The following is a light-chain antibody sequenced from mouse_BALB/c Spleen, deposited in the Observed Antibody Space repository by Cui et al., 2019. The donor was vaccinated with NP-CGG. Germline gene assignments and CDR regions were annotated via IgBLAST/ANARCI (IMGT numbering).Light chain of an antibody. V-gene: IGLV1*01. J-gene: IGLJ1*01. CDR3: ALWYSNHWV. CDR2: GTN. CDR1: TGAVTTSNY. Sequence: QAVVTQESALTTSPGETVTLTCRSSTGAVTTSNYANWVQEKPNHLFTGLIGGTNNRAPGVPARFSDSLIGDKAALTITGAQAEDGAIYFCALWYSNHWVFGGGTKTDCP.